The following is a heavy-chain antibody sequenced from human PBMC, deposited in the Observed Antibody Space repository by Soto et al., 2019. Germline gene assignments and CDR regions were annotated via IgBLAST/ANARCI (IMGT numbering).Heavy chain of an antibody. V-gene: IGHV4-39*01. CDR3: ARHIRGNSCMDV. CDR2: IYYSGST. D-gene: IGHD2-21*01. J-gene: IGHJ6*02. CDR1: GGSISSDGYY. Sequence: PSETLSLTCAVSGGSISSDGYYWGWIRQPPGKGLECIGSIYYSGSTSYNPSLKSRVTISVDTSKNQFSLKLSSVTAADTAVYYCARHIRGNSCMDVWGQGTTVTVSS.